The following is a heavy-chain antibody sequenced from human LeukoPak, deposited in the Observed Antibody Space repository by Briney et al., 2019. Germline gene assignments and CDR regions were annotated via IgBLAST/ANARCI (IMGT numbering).Heavy chain of an antibody. D-gene: IGHD3-10*01. V-gene: IGHV4-59*01. Sequence: SETLSLTCTVSGGSISSYYWSWIRQPPGKGLEWIGYIYYSGSTNYNPSLKSRATISVDTSKNQSSLRLSSVTAADTAVYYCARDSGGENFDYWGQGTLVTVSS. CDR2: IYYSGST. J-gene: IGHJ4*02. CDR3: ARDSGGENFDY. CDR1: GGSISSYY.